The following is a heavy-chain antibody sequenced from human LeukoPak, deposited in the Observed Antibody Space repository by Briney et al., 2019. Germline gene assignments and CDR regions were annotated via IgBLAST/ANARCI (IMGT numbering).Heavy chain of an antibody. J-gene: IGHJ4*02. D-gene: IGHD6-13*01. CDR3: AKDMAEGAAAGIFDY. Sequence: GSLRLSCAASGFTFSSYGMHWVRQAPGKGLEWVAVISYDGSNKYYADSVKGRFTISRDNSKNTLYLQMNSLRAEDTAVYYCAKDMAEGAAAGIFDYWGQGTLVTVSS. CDR1: GFTFSSYG. CDR2: ISYDGSNK. V-gene: IGHV3-30*18.